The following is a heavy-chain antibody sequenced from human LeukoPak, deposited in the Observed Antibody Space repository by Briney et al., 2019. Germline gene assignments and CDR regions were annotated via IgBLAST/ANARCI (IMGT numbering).Heavy chain of an antibody. D-gene: IGHD6-19*01. V-gene: IGHV3-21*01. Sequence: GGSLRLSCAASGFTFSSYSMNWVRQAPGKGLEWASVIGSSSTYMYSADSLKGRFTISRDNAKNALYLQMNSLRAEDTAVYYCARGKSSGWYAPDYWGQGTLVTVSS. CDR1: GFTFSSYS. CDR2: IGSSSTYM. J-gene: IGHJ4*02. CDR3: ARGKSSGWYAPDY.